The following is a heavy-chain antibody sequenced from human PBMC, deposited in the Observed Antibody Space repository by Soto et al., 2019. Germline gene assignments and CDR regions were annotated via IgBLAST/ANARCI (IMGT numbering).Heavy chain of an antibody. CDR2: ISSSSSYI. Sequence: GGSLRLSCAASGFTFSSYSMNWVRQAPGKGLEWVSSISSSSSYIYYADSVKGRFTISRDNAKNSLYLQMNSLRAEDTAVYYCARAVGIAAAGPDYWGQGTLVTVSS. J-gene: IGHJ4*02. CDR3: ARAVGIAAAGPDY. D-gene: IGHD6-13*01. V-gene: IGHV3-21*01. CDR1: GFTFSSYS.